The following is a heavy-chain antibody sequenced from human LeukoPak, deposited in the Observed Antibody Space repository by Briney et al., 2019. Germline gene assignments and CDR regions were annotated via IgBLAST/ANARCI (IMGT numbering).Heavy chain of an antibody. V-gene: IGHV3-74*03. CDR1: GFTFSTFW. CDR3: ARELVGYYFDY. Sequence: GGSLRLSCAASGFTFSTFWMHWVRQAPGKGLVWVSGIKSDGSITTYADSVKGRFTISRDNSKTTLFLQMNSLRAEDTAVYYCARELVGYYFDYWGQGTLVTVSS. J-gene: IGHJ4*02. D-gene: IGHD3-10*01. CDR2: IKSDGSIT.